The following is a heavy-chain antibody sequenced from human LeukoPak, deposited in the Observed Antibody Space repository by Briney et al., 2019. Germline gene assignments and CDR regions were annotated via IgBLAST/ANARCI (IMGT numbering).Heavy chain of an antibody. V-gene: IGHV4-59*11. CDR1: GGSISSHY. J-gene: IGHJ5*02. CDR3: ARMVGYCSSTSCYIDWFDP. CDR2: IYYTGST. D-gene: IGHD2-2*02. Sequence: SETLSLTCTVSGGSISSHYWSWIRPPPGKGLEWIGYIYYTGSTDYNPSLKSRATISVDTSKNQFSLKLRSVTGADTAVYYCARMVGYCSSTSCYIDWFDPWGQGTLVTVSS.